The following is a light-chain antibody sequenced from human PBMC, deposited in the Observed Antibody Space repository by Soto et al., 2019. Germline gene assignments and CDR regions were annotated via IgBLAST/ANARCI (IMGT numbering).Light chain of an antibody. Sequence: DIQMTQSPSTLSASVGDRVTITCRASQSISSWLAWYQQKPGKAPKLLIYKASSLESGVPSRFSGSGSGTEFTLSISSLQPDDFATYHCQQYGSFPRTFGQGTKVEIK. J-gene: IGKJ1*01. V-gene: IGKV1-5*03. CDR2: KAS. CDR3: QQYGSFPRT. CDR1: QSISSW.